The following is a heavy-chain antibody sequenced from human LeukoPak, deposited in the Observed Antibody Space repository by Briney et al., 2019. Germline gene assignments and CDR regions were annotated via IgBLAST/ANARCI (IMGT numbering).Heavy chain of an antibody. J-gene: IGHJ4*02. CDR3: AGYSSGMRATSSDY. D-gene: IGHD3-10*01. CDR1: GFTFCSYW. Sequence: GGSLRLSCAASGFTFCSYWMHWVRQAPGKGLVWVSRINTDGSSTSYADSVKGRFTISRDNAKHTLYLQMNRLRAEDTAVYYCAGYSSGMRATSSDYWGQGTLVTVSS. CDR2: INTDGSST. V-gene: IGHV3-74*01.